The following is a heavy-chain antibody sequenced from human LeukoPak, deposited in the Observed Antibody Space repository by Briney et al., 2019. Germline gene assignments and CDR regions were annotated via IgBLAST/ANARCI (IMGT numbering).Heavy chain of an antibody. CDR1: GGSIRSGNYY. J-gene: IGHJ4*02. V-gene: IGHV4-39*01. CDR3: ARRKGGSSECDY. Sequence: SETLSLTCTVSGGSIRSGNYYWGWIRQPPGKGLQWIGNIHYSGSAYYNPSLKTRATISVEASQNHFSLKLSSVSVADTAVYYCARRKGGSSECDYWGQGTLVTVSS. CDR2: IHYSGSA. D-gene: IGHD1-14*01.